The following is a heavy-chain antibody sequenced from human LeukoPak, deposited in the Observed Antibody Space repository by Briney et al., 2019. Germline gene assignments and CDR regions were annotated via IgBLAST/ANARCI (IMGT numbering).Heavy chain of an antibody. CDR1: GYTFTGYY. CDR2: INPNSGGT. CDR3: ARGGLLRFLEWLFGNFDY. Sequence: GASVTVSCKASGYTFTGYYMHWVRQAPGQGLEWMGWINPNSGGTNYAQKFQGRVTMTRDTSISTAYMELSRLRSDDTAVYYCARGGLLRFLEWLFGNFDYWGQGTLVTVSS. V-gene: IGHV1-2*02. D-gene: IGHD3-3*01. J-gene: IGHJ4*02.